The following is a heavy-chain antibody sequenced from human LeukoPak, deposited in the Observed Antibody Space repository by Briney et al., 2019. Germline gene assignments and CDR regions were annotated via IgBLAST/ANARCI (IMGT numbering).Heavy chain of an antibody. CDR1: GGTFSSYA. J-gene: IGHJ4*02. CDR2: IIPIFGTA. D-gene: IGHD3-16*02. Sequence: GASVKVSCKASGGTFSSYAISWVRQAPGQGLEWMGGIIPIFGTANYAQKFQGRVTITADESTSTAYMELSSLRSEDTAVYHCASTASVQPSFFDYWGQGTLVTVSS. V-gene: IGHV1-69*13. CDR3: ASTASVQPSFFDY.